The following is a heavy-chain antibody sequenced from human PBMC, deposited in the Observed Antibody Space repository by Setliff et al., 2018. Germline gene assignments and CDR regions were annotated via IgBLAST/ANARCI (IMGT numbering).Heavy chain of an antibody. D-gene: IGHD3-3*01. Sequence: ASVKVSCKASGYTLINYGISWVRQAPGQGLEWMGWIGAYTGNTNYAQKFQGRVTMTTDTSTSTAYMDLRSLRSDDTAVYYCARSIALFGVDVVSCYFDHWGQGTLVTVSS. V-gene: IGHV1-18*01. CDR3: ARSIALFGVDVVSCYFDH. CDR2: IGAYTGNT. CDR1: GYTLINYG. J-gene: IGHJ4*02.